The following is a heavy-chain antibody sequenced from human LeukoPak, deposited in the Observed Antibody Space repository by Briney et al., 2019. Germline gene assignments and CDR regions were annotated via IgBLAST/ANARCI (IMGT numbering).Heavy chain of an antibody. CDR3: ARDQGIQLWSYYFDY. CDR2: ISSSSSTI. D-gene: IGHD5-18*01. Sequence: GGSLRLSCAASGFTFSSYSMNWVRQAPGKGLEWVSYISSSSSTIYYADSVKGRFTISRDNAKNSLYLQMNSLRAEDTAVYYCARDQGIQLWSYYFDYWGQGTLVTVSS. V-gene: IGHV3-48*01. CDR1: GFTFSSYS. J-gene: IGHJ4*02.